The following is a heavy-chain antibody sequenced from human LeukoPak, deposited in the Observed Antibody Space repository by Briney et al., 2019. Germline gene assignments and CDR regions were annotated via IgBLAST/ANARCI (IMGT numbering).Heavy chain of an antibody. J-gene: IGHJ4*02. CDR2: VYYSGST. CDR3: AAWFGELSRGY. Sequence: PSETLSLTCTVSGGSISSYYWSWIRQPPGKGLEWIGYVYYSGSTNYNPSLKSRVTISVDTSKNQFSLRLSSVTAADTAVYYCAAWFGELSRGYWGQGTLVTVSS. CDR1: GGSISSYY. D-gene: IGHD3-10*01. V-gene: IGHV4-59*12.